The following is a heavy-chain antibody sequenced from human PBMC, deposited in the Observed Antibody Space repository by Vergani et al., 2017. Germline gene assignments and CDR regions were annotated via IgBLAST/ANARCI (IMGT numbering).Heavy chain of an antibody. Sequence: EVQLLESGGGLVQPGGSLRLSCAASGFTFSSYAMTWVRQAPGKGLEWVSTLSGSGGSTYYADSVKGRFTISRDNSKNTLYLQMNSLRAEDTAVYYCAKGVRYFDWLDYGGEGTLVTVSS. CDR3: AKGVRYFDWLDY. D-gene: IGHD3-9*01. CDR2: LSGSGGST. J-gene: IGHJ4*02. CDR1: GFTFSSYA. V-gene: IGHV3-23*01.